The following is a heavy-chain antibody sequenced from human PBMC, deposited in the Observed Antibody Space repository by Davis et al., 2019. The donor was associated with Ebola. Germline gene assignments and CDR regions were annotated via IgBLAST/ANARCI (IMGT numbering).Heavy chain of an antibody. Sequence: PGGSLRLSCAVYGGSLSGYYWTWIRQPPGRGLEWIGYIYSSGSTNYNPSLKSRVTISLDTSKNQFSLNLSSVTAADTAVYYCARAGSGYYIGFDYWGQGTLVTVSS. CDR1: GGSLSGYY. V-gene: IGHV4-59*01. J-gene: IGHJ4*02. CDR2: IYSSGST. CDR3: ARAGSGYYIGFDY. D-gene: IGHD3-22*01.